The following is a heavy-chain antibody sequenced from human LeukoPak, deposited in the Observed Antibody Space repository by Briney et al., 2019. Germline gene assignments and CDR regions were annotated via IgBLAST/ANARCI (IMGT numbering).Heavy chain of an antibody. V-gene: IGHV1-18*01. Sequence: ASVKVSCKASGYTFTSYGVTWVRQAPGQGLERMGWISAYNGDTRYALELQGRVTMTTDTSTSTAYMELRSLRSDDTALYYCARDYYDSGGYYYPPDYWGQGTLVTVSS. CDR2: ISAYNGDT. CDR1: GYTFTSYG. D-gene: IGHD3-22*01. CDR3: ARDYYDSGGYYYPPDY. J-gene: IGHJ4*02.